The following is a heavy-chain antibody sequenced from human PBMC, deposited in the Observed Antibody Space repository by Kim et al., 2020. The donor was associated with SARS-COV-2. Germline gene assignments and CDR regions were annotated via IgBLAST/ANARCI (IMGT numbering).Heavy chain of an antibody. CDR2: IRSKAIGGTT. Sequence: GGSLRLSCTASGFAFGDYTIIWVRQAPGKGLEWVVFIRSKAIGGTTQYAASVEGRFTISRDDPNNIAYLQMNNLKTEDTAVYYCTRSVIAETGWGWFDPWGQGTLVTVSS. J-gene: IGHJ5*02. CDR3: TRSVIAETGWGWFDP. D-gene: IGHD6-19*01. V-gene: IGHV3-49*04. CDR1: GFAFGDYT.